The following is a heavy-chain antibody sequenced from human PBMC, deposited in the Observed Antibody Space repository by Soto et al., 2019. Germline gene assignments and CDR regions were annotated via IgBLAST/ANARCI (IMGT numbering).Heavy chain of an antibody. J-gene: IGHJ3*02. V-gene: IGHV3-15*01. D-gene: IGHD2-15*01. CDR1: RFTFSNAW. CDR3: NTVRNTMVNAFDM. Sequence: PGGSLGLCCASSRFTFSNAWVNGFRQVPGNGLEWVGRIKSKTDGGTTDYAATVKGRFTISRDDSKNTLYLQMNSLKTDDTAVYYCNTVRNTMVNAFDMWGQGTMVTVSS. CDR2: IKSKTDGGTT.